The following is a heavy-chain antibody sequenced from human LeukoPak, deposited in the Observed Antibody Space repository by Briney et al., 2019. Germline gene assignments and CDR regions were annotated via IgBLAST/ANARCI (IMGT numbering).Heavy chain of an antibody. CDR2: IYTRGGT. D-gene: IGHD6-19*01. CDR3: ARHVSAYSSGLPYYMDV. V-gene: IGHV4-61*02. J-gene: IGHJ6*03. Sequence: PSETLSLTCTVSDGSISSGSYYWTWIRQPAGKGLEWIGRIYTRGGTTYNPSLKSRVTISIDTSKNQFSLKLSSVTAADTAVFYCARHVSAYSSGLPYYMDVWGKGTTVTVSS. CDR1: DGSISSGSYY.